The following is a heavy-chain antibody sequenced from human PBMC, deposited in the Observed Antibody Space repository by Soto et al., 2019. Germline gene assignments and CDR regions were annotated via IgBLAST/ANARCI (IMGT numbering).Heavy chain of an antibody. V-gene: IGHV3-74*01. D-gene: IGHD5-12*01. CDR2: INSAGSST. CDR3: ARPRGYSGYDLDY. J-gene: IGHJ4*02. Sequence: WGSLRLSCAASGFTFGSSWIHWCRQSPVKWLVWVSRINSAGSSTSYADSVKGRFTIPRDNAKNTLYLQMNSLRAEDTAVYYCARPRGYSGYDLDYWGQGTLVTVSS. CDR1: GFTFGSSW.